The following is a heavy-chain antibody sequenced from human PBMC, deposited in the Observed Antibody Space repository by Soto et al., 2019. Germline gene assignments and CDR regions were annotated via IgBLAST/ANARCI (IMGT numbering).Heavy chain of an antibody. D-gene: IGHD2-21*01. Sequence: EVQLVDSGGGMVKPGGTLRLSCAASGFTFSTYSMTWVRQTPGSGLGWFSSISGDSHYIFYADSVKGRFTITRDNAKNSLYLQMTSLGAEDTAVYYCVRCAVNCVPYGMDVWGQGATVTVSS. CDR1: GFTFSTYS. CDR3: VRCAVNCVPYGMDV. V-gene: IGHV3-21*01. CDR2: ISGDSHYI. J-gene: IGHJ6*02.